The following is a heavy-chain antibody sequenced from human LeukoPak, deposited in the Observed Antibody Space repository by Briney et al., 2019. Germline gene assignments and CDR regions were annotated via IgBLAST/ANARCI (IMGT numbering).Heavy chain of an antibody. D-gene: IGHD2-21*02. V-gene: IGHV3-9*01. Sequence: PGGSLRLSCAASGFTFDDYAMHWVRQAPGKGLEWVSGISWNSGSIGYADSVKGRITISRDNAKNSLYLQMNSLRAEDTALYYCAKDLRGHIVVVTATSGVAFDYWGQGTLVTVSS. CDR2: ISWNSGSI. J-gene: IGHJ4*02. CDR1: GFTFDDYA. CDR3: AKDLRGHIVVVTATSGVAFDY.